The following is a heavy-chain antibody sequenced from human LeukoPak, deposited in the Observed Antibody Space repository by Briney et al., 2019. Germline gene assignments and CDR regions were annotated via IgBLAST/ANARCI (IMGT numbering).Heavy chain of an antibody. V-gene: IGHV3-21*01. CDR3: AELGITMIGGV. CDR2: IGSSITYT. Sequence: PSETLSLTCTVSGGSISSYYWSWIRQPPGKGLEWVSSIGSSITYTYYADSVKGRFTISRDNTKNSLFLQMNRLSAEDTAVYYCAELGITMIGGVWGKGTTVTISS. CDR1: GGSISSYY. J-gene: IGHJ6*04. D-gene: IGHD3-10*02.